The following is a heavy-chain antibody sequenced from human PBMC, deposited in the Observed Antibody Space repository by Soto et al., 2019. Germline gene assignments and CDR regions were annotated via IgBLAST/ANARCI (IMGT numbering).Heavy chain of an antibody. CDR3: AKDRGSWDYYYGMDA. D-gene: IGHD3-10*01. CDR1: GFTFSAFG. V-gene: IGHV3-30*18. J-gene: IGHJ6*02. CDR2: ISADGRKT. Sequence: QLQLVQSGGGVVQPGRSLRLSCVASGFTFSAFGMHWVRQAPGKGLEWVAVISADGRKTFYADSVKGRFTISRDSPPNALFLDLSSLRGDDTAVYFCAKDRGSWDYYYGMDAWGQGTTVTVSS.